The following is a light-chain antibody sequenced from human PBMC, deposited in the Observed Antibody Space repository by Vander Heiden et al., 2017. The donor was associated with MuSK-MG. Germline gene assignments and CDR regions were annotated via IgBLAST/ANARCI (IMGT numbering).Light chain of an antibody. CDR2: QDK. CDR3: QAWDSSTAEV. V-gene: IGLV3-1*01. J-gene: IGLJ2*01. CDR1: TLGDKY. Sequence: SYELTQPPSVSVSPGQTASITCSGDTLGDKYACRYQQKPGQSPVLVIYQDKQGPSGIPGRFSGSKSCTTATLTIRGTQARAEADYYGQAWDSSTAEVFGGGTKLTVL.